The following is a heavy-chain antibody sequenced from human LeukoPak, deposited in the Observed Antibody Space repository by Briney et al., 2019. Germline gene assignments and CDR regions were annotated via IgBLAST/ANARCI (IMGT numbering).Heavy chain of an antibody. V-gene: IGHV3-23*01. CDR1: GFTFNSYA. J-gene: IGHJ4*02. Sequence: PGGSLRLSCAASGFTFNSYATSWVRQAPGKGLEWVSAIRGSGGTTYYADSVKGRFTISRDNSKNTLYLQMNSLRAEDTAVYYCAKLGGNTGEHYYFDYWGQGTLVTVSS. CDR2: IRGSGGTT. D-gene: IGHD4-23*01. CDR3: AKLGGNTGEHYYFDY.